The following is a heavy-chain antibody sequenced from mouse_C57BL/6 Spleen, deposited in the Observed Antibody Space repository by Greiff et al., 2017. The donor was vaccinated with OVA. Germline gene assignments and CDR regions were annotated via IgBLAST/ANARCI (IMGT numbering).Heavy chain of an antibody. D-gene: IGHD1-1*01. CDR1: GYTFTSYW. Sequence: VQLQQPGAELVKPGASVKLSCKASGYTFTSYWMHWVKQRPGQGLEWIGMIHPNSGSTNYNEKFKSKATLTVDKSSSTAYMQLSSLTSEDSAVYYCARWVTTVVRYFDYWGQGTTLTVSS. V-gene: IGHV1-64*01. J-gene: IGHJ2*01. CDR2: IHPNSGST. CDR3: ARWVTTVVRYFDY.